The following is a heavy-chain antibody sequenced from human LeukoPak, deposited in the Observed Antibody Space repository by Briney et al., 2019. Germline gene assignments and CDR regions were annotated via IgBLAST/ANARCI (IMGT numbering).Heavy chain of an antibody. V-gene: IGHV1-69*05. D-gene: IGHD3-3*01. CDR2: IIPIFGTA. CDR1: GGTFSSYA. Sequence: ASVKVSCKXSGGTFSSYAISWVRQAPGQGLEWMGGIIPIFGTANYAQKFQGRVTITTDESTSTAYMELSSLRSEDTAVYYCARGSFRSGYYRYYYYMDVWGKGTTVTVSS. CDR3: ARGSFRSGYYRYYYYMDV. J-gene: IGHJ6*03.